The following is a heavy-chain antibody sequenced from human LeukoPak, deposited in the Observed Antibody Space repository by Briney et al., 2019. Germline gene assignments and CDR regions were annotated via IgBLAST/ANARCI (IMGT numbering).Heavy chain of an antibody. D-gene: IGHD3-10*01. Sequence: AGGSLRLSCAASGFNVISNYMSWVRQAPWKGLEWVSVIYSGGTTNYGDSVKGRFTISRDTSKNTLYLQMNSLRAEDTAVYYCTRAIQWFGELFYGMDVWGQGTTVTASS. CDR2: IYSGGTT. J-gene: IGHJ6*02. CDR3: TRAIQWFGELFYGMDV. V-gene: IGHV3-53*01. CDR1: GFNVISNY.